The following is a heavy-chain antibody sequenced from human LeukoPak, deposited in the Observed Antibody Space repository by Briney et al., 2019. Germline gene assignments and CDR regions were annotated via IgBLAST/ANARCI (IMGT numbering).Heavy chain of an antibody. D-gene: IGHD3-16*01. CDR1: GDSISSSSYH. V-gene: IGHV4-39*07. J-gene: IGHJ4*02. Sequence: ASETLSLTCIVSGDSISSSSYHWGWIRQPPGKGLEWIGSLYYSGRTNYNPSLKSRVTISVDTSKNQFSLKLSSVTAADTAVYYCARGEKLVDYWGQGTLVTVSS. CDR2: LYYSGRT. CDR3: ARGEKLVDY.